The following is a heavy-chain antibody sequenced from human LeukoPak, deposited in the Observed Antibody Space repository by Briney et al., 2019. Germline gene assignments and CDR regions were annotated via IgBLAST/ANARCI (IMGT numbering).Heavy chain of an antibody. Sequence: GASVKVSCKASGYTFTGYYMHWVRQAPGQGLEWMGWINPNSGGTNYAQKFQGRVTMTRDTSISTAYMELSRLRSDDTAVYYCARDEDGRDGYNRGTIDYWGQGTLATVSS. J-gene: IGHJ4*02. CDR3: ARDEDGRDGYNRGTIDY. V-gene: IGHV1-2*02. CDR1: GYTFTGYY. CDR2: INPNSGGT. D-gene: IGHD5-24*01.